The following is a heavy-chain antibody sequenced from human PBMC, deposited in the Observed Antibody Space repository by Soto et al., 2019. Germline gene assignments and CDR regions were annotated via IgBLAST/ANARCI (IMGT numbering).Heavy chain of an antibody. CDR2: IYYSGST. V-gene: IGHV4-59*01. CDR1: GGSISSYY. Sequence: QVQLQESGPGLVKPSETLSLTCTVSGGSISSYYWSWIRQPPGKGLEWIGYIYYSGSTNYNPSLKSRVTISVDTSKNQFSLKLSSVTAADTAVYYCAREARRFDDFWSGYSDYYYYGMDVWGQGTTVTVSS. D-gene: IGHD3-3*01. CDR3: AREARRFDDFWSGYSDYYYYGMDV. J-gene: IGHJ6*02.